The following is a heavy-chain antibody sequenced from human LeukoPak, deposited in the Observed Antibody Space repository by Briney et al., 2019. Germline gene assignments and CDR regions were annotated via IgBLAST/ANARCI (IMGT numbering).Heavy chain of an antibody. J-gene: IGHJ3*02. D-gene: IGHD6-13*01. CDR3: ARDRVPNSSSPKKNAFDI. CDR2: ISWNSGSR. Sequence: GGSLRLSCAASGFTFDDYAMHWVRQGPGKGLEWVSGISWNSGSRGYADSVKGRFTISRDNARNSLYLQMNSLRAEDTAVYYCARDRVPNSSSPKKNAFDIWGQGTMVTVSS. CDR1: GFTFDDYA. V-gene: IGHV3-9*01.